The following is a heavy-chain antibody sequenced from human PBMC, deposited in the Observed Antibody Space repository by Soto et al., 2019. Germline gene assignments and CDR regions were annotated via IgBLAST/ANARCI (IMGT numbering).Heavy chain of an antibody. Sequence: YWIGWVRQMPGKGLEWIGYIYYSGSTYYNPSLKSRVTISVDTSKNQFSLKVSSVTAADTAVYYCRRSSRYSTDVWGQGTTVTVSS. J-gene: IGHJ6*02. CDR2: IYYSGST. V-gene: IGHV4-30-4*08. CDR3: RRSSRYSTDV. CDR1: Y. D-gene: IGHD6-13*01.